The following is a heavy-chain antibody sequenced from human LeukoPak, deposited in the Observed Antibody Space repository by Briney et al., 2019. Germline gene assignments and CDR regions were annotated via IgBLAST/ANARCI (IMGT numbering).Heavy chain of an antibody. CDR2: IYTGGSI. D-gene: IGHD3-3*02. CDR1: GFTVSSNY. CDR3: AKHISSPDY. J-gene: IGHJ4*02. Sequence: GGSLRLSCAASGFTVSSNYMSWVRQAPGKGLEWVSIIYTGGSIYYADSVKGRFTISRDISKNMLYLQMNSLRAEDTAVYYCAKHISSPDYWGQGTLVTVSS. V-gene: IGHV3-53*01.